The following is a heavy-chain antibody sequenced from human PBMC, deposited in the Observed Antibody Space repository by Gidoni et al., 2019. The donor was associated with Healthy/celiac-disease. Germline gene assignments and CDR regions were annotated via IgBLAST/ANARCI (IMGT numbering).Heavy chain of an antibody. V-gene: IGHV4-39*01. D-gene: IGHD1-26*01. CDR3: ARHHSGSYTIYYFDY. J-gene: IGHJ4*02. CDR2: IYYSGST. CDR1: GGSISSSSYY. Sequence: QLQLQESGPGLVKPSETLSLTCTVSGGSISSSSYYWGWIRQPPGKGLEWIGSIYYSGSTYYNPSLKSRVTISVDTSKNQFSLKLSSVTAADTAVYYCARHHSGSYTIYYFDYWGQGTLVTVSS.